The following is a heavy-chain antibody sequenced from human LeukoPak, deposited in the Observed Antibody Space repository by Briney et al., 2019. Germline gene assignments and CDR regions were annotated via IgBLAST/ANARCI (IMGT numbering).Heavy chain of an antibody. CDR1: GLTFRDAW. CDR2: IKAGGTT. Sequence: PGGSLRLSCGITGLTFRDAWVNWVRQAPGKGLEWVGRIKAGGTTDYAAPVQGRFIMSRDDSKNTLYLRMNSLKTEDTAVYYCTHVDVVEYQSGSWGQGTLVTVSS. CDR3: THVDVVEYQSGS. J-gene: IGHJ5*02. V-gene: IGHV3-15*01. D-gene: IGHD5-12*01.